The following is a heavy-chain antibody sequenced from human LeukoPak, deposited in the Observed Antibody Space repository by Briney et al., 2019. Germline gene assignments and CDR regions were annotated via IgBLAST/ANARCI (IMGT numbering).Heavy chain of an antibody. J-gene: IGHJ5*02. D-gene: IGHD3-9*01. CDR1: GGSIRSSDYY. CDR3: ARASGVLPSFEWANWFDT. Sequence: SEXLSLTCTVSGGSIRSSDYYWAWVRQPPGRGLEWVGTIHYSGRTFYKPPLKSRLTVSAETSRKQCYKKQSSVTAADTAVYYCARASGVLPSFEWANWFDTWGQGSLVTVSS. CDR2: IHYSGRT. V-gene: IGHV4-39*01.